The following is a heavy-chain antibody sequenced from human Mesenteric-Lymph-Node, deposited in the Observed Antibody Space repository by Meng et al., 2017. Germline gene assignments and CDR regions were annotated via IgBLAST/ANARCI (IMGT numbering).Heavy chain of an antibody. Sequence: SVKVSCKASGGTFSSYAISWVRQAPGQGLEWMGGIIPIFGTANYAQKFQGRVTITADESTSTAYMELSSLRSEDTAVYYCARWKLRRLEQNKYYFDYWGQGTLVTVSS. CDR2: IIPIFGTA. CDR3: ARWKLRRLEQNKYYFDY. D-gene: IGHD1/OR15-1a*01. V-gene: IGHV1-69*13. CDR1: GGTFSSYA. J-gene: IGHJ4*02.